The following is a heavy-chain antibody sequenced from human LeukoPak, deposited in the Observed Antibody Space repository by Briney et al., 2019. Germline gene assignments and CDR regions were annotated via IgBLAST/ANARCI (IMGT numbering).Heavy chain of an antibody. V-gene: IGHV3-23*01. CDR1: GFTFSSYA. D-gene: IGHD2-21*01. CDR3: AKDKIGNWFDP. J-gene: IGHJ5*02. Sequence: GGSLRLSCAASGFTFSSYAMSWVRQAPGKGLEWVSAISVSGGSTYYPDSVTGRFTISRDNSKNTLYLQMNSMRAEDTAVYYCAKDKIGNWFDPWGQGTLVTVSS. CDR2: ISVSGGST.